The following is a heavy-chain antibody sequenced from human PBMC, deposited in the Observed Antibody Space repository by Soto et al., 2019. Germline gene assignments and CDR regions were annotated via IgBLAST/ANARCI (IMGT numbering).Heavy chain of an antibody. J-gene: IGHJ4*02. CDR1: GFTFDDHN. CDR3: ASSQGDY. V-gene: IGHV3-43*01. CDR2: ISWDGDTT. Sequence: EVHLVESGGVVVQPGGALRLSCAASGFTFDDHNMHWIWQAPGKGLEWVSLISWDGDTTYYADSVKGRFTISRDNSRNSLYLQMNALTTEDTALYYCASSQGDYWGQGTLVTVSS.